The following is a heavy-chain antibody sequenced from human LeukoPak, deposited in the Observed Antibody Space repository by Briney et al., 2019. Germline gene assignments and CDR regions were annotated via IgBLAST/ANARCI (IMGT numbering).Heavy chain of an antibody. V-gene: IGHV3-30*04. CDR1: RFTFSSYA. CDR2: ISYDGSNK. Sequence: GGSLRLSCAASRFTFSSYAMHWVRQAPGKGLEWLTVISYDGSNKYYADSVKGRFTISRDNSKSTLFLQMSSLRVEDTAVYYCARGDGASGVDYWGQGALVTVSS. J-gene: IGHJ4*02. CDR3: ARGDGASGVDY. D-gene: IGHD3-10*01.